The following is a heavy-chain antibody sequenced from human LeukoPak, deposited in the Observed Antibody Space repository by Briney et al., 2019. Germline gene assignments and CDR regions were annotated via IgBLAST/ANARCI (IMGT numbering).Heavy chain of an antibody. CDR3: ASRPADTTWYGVFDY. J-gene: IGHJ4*02. CDR1: GVSINSHY. V-gene: IGHV4-59*11. CDR2: IFNTGNT. D-gene: IGHD3-10*01. Sequence: KTSETLSLTCSVSGVSINSHYWSWLRQPPGKRLEWIGYIFNTGNTNSNPSLASRVTMSVDTSRAQFFLRLSPVTAADTAIYYCASRPADTTWYGVFDYWSQGTLVTVSS.